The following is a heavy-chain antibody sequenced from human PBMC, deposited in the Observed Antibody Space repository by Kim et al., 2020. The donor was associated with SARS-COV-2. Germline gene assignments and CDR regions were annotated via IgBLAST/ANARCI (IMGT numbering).Heavy chain of an antibody. V-gene: IGHV3-30*04. Sequence: GGSLRLSCAASGFIFSSHAMHWVRQAPGKGLEWVAVISFDGSNTYYADSVKGRITISRDDSKNTLYLQLNSLSDVDTAVYYCAREPRTPRKGSHNGLDVWGQGTTVIVSS. CDR2: ISFDGSNT. CDR3: AREPRTPRKGSHNGLDV. J-gene: IGHJ6*01. D-gene: IGHD1-26*01. CDR1: GFIFSSHA.